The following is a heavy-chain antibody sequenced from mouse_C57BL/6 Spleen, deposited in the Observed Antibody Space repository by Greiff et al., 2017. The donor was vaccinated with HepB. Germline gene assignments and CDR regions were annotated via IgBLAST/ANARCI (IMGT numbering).Heavy chain of an antibody. J-gene: IGHJ4*01. D-gene: IGHD1-1*01. Sequence: EVKLQESGGGLVQPGGSLKLSCAASGFTFSDYYMYWVRQTPEKRLEWVAYISNGGGSTYYPDTVKGRFTISRDNAKNTLYLQMSRLKSEDTAMYYCARQDYYGSSSYAMDYWGQGTSVTVSS. CDR2: ISNGGGST. CDR1: GFTFSDYY. CDR3: ARQDYYGSSSYAMDY. V-gene: IGHV5-12*01.